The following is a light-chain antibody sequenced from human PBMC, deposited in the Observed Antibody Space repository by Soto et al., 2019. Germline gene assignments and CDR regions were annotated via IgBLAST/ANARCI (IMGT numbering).Light chain of an antibody. CDR3: QQLDSSPYT. Sequence: IQLTQSPSSLSASVGDRATITCRASQSISSGLAWYQQTPGKAPNLLIYAASTLPSGIPSRFSGSGSGTDFTLTISSLQTEDFATYYCQQLDSSPYTFGQGTKVEIK. J-gene: IGKJ2*01. V-gene: IGKV1-9*01. CDR2: AAS. CDR1: QSISSG.